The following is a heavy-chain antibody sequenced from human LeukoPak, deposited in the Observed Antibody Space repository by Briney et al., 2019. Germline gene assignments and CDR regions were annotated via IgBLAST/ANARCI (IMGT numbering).Heavy chain of an antibody. J-gene: IGHJ4*02. CDR3: ARARRELLSY. CDR1: GYSISSGYY. V-gene: IGHV4-38-2*02. CDR2: IYHSGST. Sequence: SETLSLTCTVSGYSISSGYYWGWIRQPPGKGLEWIGSIYHSGSTYYNPSLKSRVTISVDTSKNQFSLKLSSVTAADTAVYYCARARRELLSYWGQGTLVTVSS. D-gene: IGHD1-26*01.